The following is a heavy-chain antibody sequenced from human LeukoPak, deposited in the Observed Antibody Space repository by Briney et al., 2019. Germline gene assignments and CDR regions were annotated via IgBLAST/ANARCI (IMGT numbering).Heavy chain of an antibody. CDR2: INHSGST. J-gene: IGHJ4*02. Sequence: PSETLSLTCAVYGGSFSGYYWSWIRHPPGKGLEWIGEINHSGSTNYNPSLKSRVTISVDTSKNQFSLKLSSVTAADTAVYYCARGTTERWLQFKDFDYWGQGTLVTVSS. V-gene: IGHV4-34*01. CDR1: GGSFSGYY. CDR3: ARGTTERWLQFKDFDY. D-gene: IGHD5-24*01.